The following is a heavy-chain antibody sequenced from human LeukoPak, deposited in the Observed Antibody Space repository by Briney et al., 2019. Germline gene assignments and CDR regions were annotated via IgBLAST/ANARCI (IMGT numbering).Heavy chain of an antibody. CDR1: GFTFSSYS. Sequence: GGSLRLSCAASGFTFSSYSMNWVRQAPGKGLEWVSYIDSSSSTIYYAGSGKGRFTISRDNAKNSLYLQMNSLRTEDTAVYYCASPFDYWGQGTLVTVSS. CDR3: ASPFDY. V-gene: IGHV3-48*01. CDR2: IDSSSSTI. J-gene: IGHJ4*02.